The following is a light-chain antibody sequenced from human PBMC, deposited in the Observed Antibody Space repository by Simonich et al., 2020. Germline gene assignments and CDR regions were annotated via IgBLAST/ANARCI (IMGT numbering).Light chain of an antibody. Sequence: QSALTQPRSVSGSPGQSVTISCTGTSSDVGGYNYVSWYQQHPGKAPKLMIYDVSKQPSGVPDLFSGSKSGNTASLTISGLQAEDEADYYCCSYAGSYTWVFGGGTMLTVL. CDR3: CSYAGSYTWV. J-gene: IGLJ3*02. V-gene: IGLV2-11*01. CDR1: SSDVGGYNY. CDR2: DVS.